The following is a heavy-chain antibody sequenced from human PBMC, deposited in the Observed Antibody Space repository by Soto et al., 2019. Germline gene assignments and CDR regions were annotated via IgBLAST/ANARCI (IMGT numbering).Heavy chain of an antibody. J-gene: IGHJ4*02. Sequence: SETLSLTCSVSGDSVSSGRYYWGWVRQPPGKGLEWIGYVYYSGSTNYNPSLESRVTISVDTSKSQFSLRLSSVTAADTAVYFCARLDGYDHYFDYRGQRAPVTVSS. V-gene: IGHV4-61*01. CDR1: GDSVSSGRYY. D-gene: IGHD5-12*01. CDR2: VYYSGST. CDR3: ARLDGYDHYFDY.